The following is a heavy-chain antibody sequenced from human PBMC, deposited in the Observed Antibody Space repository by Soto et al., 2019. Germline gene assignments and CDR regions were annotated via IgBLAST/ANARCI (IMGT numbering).Heavy chain of an antibody. D-gene: IGHD2-15*01. CDR1: GYTFTNYA. Sequence: QVQLVQSGAEVKKPGASVKVSCQASGYTFTNYAISWVRQAPGQGLEWMGWISASTRNTDQAQNFQGRVTMTIDTSTNTASMALRSLRCDDTAVYYCARCYCSVGSCYACWHFDLWGRGTLVTVSS. CDR2: ISASTRNT. J-gene: IGHJ2*01. CDR3: ARCYCSVGSCYACWHFDL. V-gene: IGHV1-18*01.